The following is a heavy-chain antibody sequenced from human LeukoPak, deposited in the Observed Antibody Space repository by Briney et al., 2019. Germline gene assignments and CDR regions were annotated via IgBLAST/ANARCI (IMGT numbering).Heavy chain of an antibody. CDR1: GFTFSSYA. CDR3: AKDGAYYYDSRYFDY. J-gene: IGHJ4*02. D-gene: IGHD3-22*01. V-gene: IGHV3-23*01. CDR2: ISGSGGST. Sequence: PGGSLRLSCAASGFTFSSYAMSWVRQAPGKGLEWVSAISGSGGSTYYADSVKGRFTISRDNSKNTLYLQMNSLRAEDTAVYYCAKDGAYYYDSRYFDYWGQGTLVTVSS.